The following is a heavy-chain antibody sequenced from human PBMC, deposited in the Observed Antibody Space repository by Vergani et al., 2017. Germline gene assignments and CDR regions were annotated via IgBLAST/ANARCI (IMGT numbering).Heavy chain of an antibody. J-gene: IGHJ6*03. V-gene: IGHV4-39*01. Sequence: QGQLQESGPALVKASETLSLTCTVSGGSLISSAYYWAWIRQAPGKGLEWIGSVYFSGRTDYNPSFNSRVRISIDSSNNQFSLDLTSVTAADTAMFFCVKLPYCGNFGCFKSGLTPTRSSNYMDVWGKGTSVSVSS. CDR1: GGSLISSAYY. CDR2: VYFSGRT. CDR3: VKLPYCGNFGCFKSGLTPTRSSNYMDV. D-gene: IGHD2-21*01.